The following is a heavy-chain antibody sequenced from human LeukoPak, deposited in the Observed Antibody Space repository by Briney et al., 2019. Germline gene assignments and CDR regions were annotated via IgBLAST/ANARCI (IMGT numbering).Heavy chain of an antibody. V-gene: IGHV3-66*01. D-gene: IGHD3-10*01. CDR3: ARDRVGYYYGSGSYSQYYYYYYGMDV. CDR2: IYSGGST. CDR1: GFTVSSNY. J-gene: IGHJ6*02. Sequence: GGSLRLSCAASGFTVSSNYMSWVRQAPGKGLEWVSVIYSGGSTYYADSVKGRFTISRDNSKNTLYLQMNSLRAEDTAVYHCARDRVGYYYGSGSYSQYYYYYYGMDVWGQGTTVTVSS.